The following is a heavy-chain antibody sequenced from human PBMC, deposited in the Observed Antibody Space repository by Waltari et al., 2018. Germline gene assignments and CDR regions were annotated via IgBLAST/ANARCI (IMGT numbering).Heavy chain of an antibody. D-gene: IGHD3-3*01. J-gene: IGHJ4*02. Sequence: QVQLVQSGAEVKKPGASVKVYCKASGYTLTSYAMHWVRQAPGPRLEWMGWINAGNGNTKYSQEFQGRVTITRDTSASTAYMELSSLRSEDMAVYYCARGGPVVPAFFGVVIPFDYWGQGTLVTVSS. CDR2: INAGNGNT. CDR1: GYTLTSYA. V-gene: IGHV1-3*03. CDR3: ARGGPVVPAFFGVVIPFDY.